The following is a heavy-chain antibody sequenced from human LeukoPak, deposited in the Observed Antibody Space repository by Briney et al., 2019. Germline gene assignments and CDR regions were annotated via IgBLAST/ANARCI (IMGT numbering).Heavy chain of an antibody. D-gene: IGHD1-1*01. CDR3: AREDGTFDY. Sequence: PGGSLRLSCAASGFTFTSYWMNWVRQAPGKGLEWVANIKPDGDTYYVDSAKGRFTISRDNAKNSLYLQMNSLRAEGTAVYYCAREDGTFDYWGQGALVTVSS. CDR2: IKPDGDT. J-gene: IGHJ4*02. CDR1: GFTFTSYW. V-gene: IGHV3-7*01.